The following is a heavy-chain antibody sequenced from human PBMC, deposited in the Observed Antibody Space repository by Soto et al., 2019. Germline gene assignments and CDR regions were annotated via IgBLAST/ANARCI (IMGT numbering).Heavy chain of an antibody. D-gene: IGHD6-13*01. J-gene: IGHJ5*02. CDR3: ARVFIYSSRKWFDP. Sequence: LSLTCTVSGGSLSNYYWSWIRQPPGKGLEWIGHIYNGGNTNYNPSLKSRVTMSVDTSKNQFSLNLNSVTTADTAVYYCARVFIYSSRKWFDPWGQGTLVTVSS. CDR1: GGSLSNYY. V-gene: IGHV4-59*01. CDR2: IYNGGNT.